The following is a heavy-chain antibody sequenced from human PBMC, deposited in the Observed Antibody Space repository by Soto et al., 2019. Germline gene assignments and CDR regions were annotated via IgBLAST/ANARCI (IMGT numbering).Heavy chain of an antibody. CDR1: GYTFTSYD. CDR3: ARVSGYCSSTSCYSDDAFDI. Sequence: QVQLVQSGAEVKKPGASVKVSCKASGYTFTSYDINWVRQATGQGLEWMGWMNPNSGNTGYAQKFQGRVTMTRNTSISTAYMELSSLRSEDTAVYYCARVSGYCSSTSCYSDDAFDIWGQGTMVTFSS. V-gene: IGHV1-8*01. CDR2: MNPNSGNT. J-gene: IGHJ3*02. D-gene: IGHD2-2*02.